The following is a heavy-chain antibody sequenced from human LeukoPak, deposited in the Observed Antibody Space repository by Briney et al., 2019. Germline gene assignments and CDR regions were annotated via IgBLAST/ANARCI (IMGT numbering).Heavy chain of an antibody. V-gene: IGHV3-21*01. J-gene: IGHJ4*02. Sequence: GGSLRLSCAASGFTFSSYWMNWARQAPGKGLEWVSSITGSSDSIYYADSVKGRFTISRDNAKNSVYLQMNSLRAEDTAVYYCARLVCSTIPCYGKFYFDSWGQGTLVPVSS. D-gene: IGHD2-2*01. CDR2: ITGSSDSI. CDR3: ARLVCSTIPCYGKFYFDS. CDR1: GFTFSSYW.